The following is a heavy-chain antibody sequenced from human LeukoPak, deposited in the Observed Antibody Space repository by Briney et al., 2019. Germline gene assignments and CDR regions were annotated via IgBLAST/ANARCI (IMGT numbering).Heavy chain of an antibody. J-gene: IGHJ6*03. V-gene: IGHV4-59*12. CDR2: IFDRGTT. Sequence: SEALSLTCNVSGTSIKTYYWSWIRQPPGKGLEWIGYIFDRGTTNYNPPLESRVTISVDTSKNQFSLKLSSVTAADTAVYYCARNNYYYYYYMDVWGKGTTVTVSS. CDR1: GTSIKTYY. CDR3: ARNNYYYYYYMDV.